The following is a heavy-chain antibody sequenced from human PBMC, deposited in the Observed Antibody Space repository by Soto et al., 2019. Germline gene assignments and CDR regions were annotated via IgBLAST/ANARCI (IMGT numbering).Heavy chain of an antibody. CDR1: GYSFTIYD. D-gene: IGHD3-16*02. Sequence: ASVKVSWKASGYSFTIYDINWVRQATGQGLEWMGWMNPNSGNTGYAQKFQGRVTMTRNTSISTAYMELSSLRSEDTAVYYCARVGELSLRFYYYYYMDVWGKGTTVTVSS. CDR3: ARVGELSLRFYYYYYMDV. CDR2: MNPNSGNT. V-gene: IGHV1-8*01. J-gene: IGHJ6*03.